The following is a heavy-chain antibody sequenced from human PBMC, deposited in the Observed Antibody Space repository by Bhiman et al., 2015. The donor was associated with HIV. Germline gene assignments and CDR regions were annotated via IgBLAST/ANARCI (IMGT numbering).Heavy chain of an antibody. J-gene: IGHJ4*02. CDR3: ATSPAILYFFDS. CDR1: GFTFNNAW. D-gene: IGHD2-2*01. Sequence: VQLVESGGGLVKPGGSLRLSCAASGFTFNNAWMSWVRQAPGKGLEWVGRIKSKTDGGTTDYPAPVKGRFTISRDDSKNTLYLQMNSLITEDTAVYYCATSPAILYFFDSWGQGALVTVSS. CDR2: IKSKTDGGTT. V-gene: IGHV3-15*01.